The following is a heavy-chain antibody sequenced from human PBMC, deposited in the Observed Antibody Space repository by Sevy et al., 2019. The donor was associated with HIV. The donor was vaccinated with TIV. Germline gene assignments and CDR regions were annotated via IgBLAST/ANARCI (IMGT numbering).Heavy chain of an antibody. J-gene: IGHJ4*02. CDR1: GFTFGYYC. V-gene: IGHV3-49*04. Sequence: GGSLRLSCTASGFTFGYYCMSWVRQAPGKGLEWVAFVKSDVYGGTVDHAAFVRGSFVISRDHSKTIAYLQMNDLKTEDTGVDYCTRWKAAQSIFDYWGQGALVTVSS. CDR3: TRWKAAQSIFDY. CDR2: VKSDVYGGTV. D-gene: IGHD6-13*01.